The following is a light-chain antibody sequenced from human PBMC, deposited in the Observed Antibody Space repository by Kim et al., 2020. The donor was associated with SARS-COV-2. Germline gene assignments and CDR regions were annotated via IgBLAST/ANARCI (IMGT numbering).Light chain of an antibody. J-gene: IGLJ2*01. Sequence: NFMLTQPHSVSESPGKTVTISCTRSSGSIDDNYVQWYQQRPGGGPTTVIYEDDQRPSGVSDRFSGSIDNSSNSASLTISGLRTEDEADYYCQSYNRDNVIFGGGTQLTVL. CDR3: QSYNRDNVI. CDR1: SGSIDDNY. CDR2: EDD. V-gene: IGLV6-57*04.